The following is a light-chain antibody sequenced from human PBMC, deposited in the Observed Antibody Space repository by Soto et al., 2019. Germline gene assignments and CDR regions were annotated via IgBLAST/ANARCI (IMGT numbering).Light chain of an antibody. J-gene: IGKJ2*01. CDR2: GAF. CDR3: QKYNSAPYA. CDR1: QGISNY. Sequence: DIPMTQSPSSLSASVGDRVTITCRASQGISNYLAWYQQRPGQVHKLLIYGAFTLQSGVPYRFSGSGYGTEFDLTISSLQPEDDSTYYCQKYNSAPYAFDQGTKLEIK. V-gene: IGKV1-27*01.